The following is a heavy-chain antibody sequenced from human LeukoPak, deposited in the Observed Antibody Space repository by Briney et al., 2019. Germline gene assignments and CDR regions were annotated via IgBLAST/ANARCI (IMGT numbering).Heavy chain of an antibody. V-gene: IGHV1-3*01. J-gene: IGHJ4*02. CDR3: ARDSGSGSNDY. CDR2: ISAGNGNT. CDR1: GYTFTSYA. D-gene: IGHD1-26*01. Sequence: GASVKVSCKASGYTFTSYAIHWVRQAPGQRLEWMGWISAGNGNTKYSRNFQGRVTFISNTSATTAFMELSSLRSEDAAVYYCARDSGSGSNDYWGQGTLVTVSS.